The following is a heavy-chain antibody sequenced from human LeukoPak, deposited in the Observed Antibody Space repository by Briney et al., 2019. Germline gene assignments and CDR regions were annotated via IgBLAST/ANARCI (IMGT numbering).Heavy chain of an antibody. V-gene: IGHV1-18*01. CDR2: ISAYNGNT. J-gene: IGHJ4*02. D-gene: IGHD3-3*01. CDR1: GYSFTTSA. Sequence: GASVKVSCKASGYSFTTSAINWVRQAPGQGLEWMGWISAYNGNTNYAQKLQGRVTMTTDTSTSTAYMELRSLRSDDTAVYYCARVSDGLEDYWGQGTLVTVSS. CDR3: ARVSDGLEDY.